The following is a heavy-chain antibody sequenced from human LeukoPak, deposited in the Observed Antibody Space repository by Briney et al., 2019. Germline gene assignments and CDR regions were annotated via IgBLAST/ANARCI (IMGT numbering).Heavy chain of an antibody. V-gene: IGHV4-38-2*02. CDR2: IFRSGST. Sequence: SETLSLTCTVYSFSISSGYYWGWIRPPSGKGLEWIGKIFRSGSTYHNPSLKSRVTILVDTSKNQFSLKLTSVTAADTAVYYCARGGPEVPGAMGGFYYWGQGTLVTVSS. CDR1: SFSISSGYY. D-gene: IGHD2-2*01. CDR3: ARGGPEVPGAMGGFYY. J-gene: IGHJ4*02.